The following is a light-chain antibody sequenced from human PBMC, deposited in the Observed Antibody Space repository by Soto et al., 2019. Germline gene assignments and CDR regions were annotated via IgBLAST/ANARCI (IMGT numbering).Light chain of an antibody. Sequence: VLTQPPSASGSPGQSVTISCTGTSSDVGGYKFVSWYQQHPGKAPKLIIYEVTQRPSGVPDRFSGSKSGNTASLTVSGLQAEDDADYYCSSYAGSNMGVFGTGTKVTVL. CDR2: EVT. CDR3: SSYAGSNMGV. J-gene: IGLJ1*01. CDR1: SSDVGGYKF. V-gene: IGLV2-8*01.